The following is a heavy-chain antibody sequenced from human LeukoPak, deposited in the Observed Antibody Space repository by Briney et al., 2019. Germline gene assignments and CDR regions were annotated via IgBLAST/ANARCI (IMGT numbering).Heavy chain of an antibody. CDR2: ISGTGIAI. J-gene: IGHJ4*02. Sequence: GGSLRLSCAASGFTFDNYAMSWVRQAPGRGLEWVSTISGTGIAIYYADSVKGRFTISRDNSKNTLYLQLNSLRAEDTAIYYCAKYYYDSSGLFGYWGQGALVTVSS. V-gene: IGHV3-23*01. D-gene: IGHD3-22*01. CDR3: AKYYYDSSGLFGY. CDR1: GFTFDNYA.